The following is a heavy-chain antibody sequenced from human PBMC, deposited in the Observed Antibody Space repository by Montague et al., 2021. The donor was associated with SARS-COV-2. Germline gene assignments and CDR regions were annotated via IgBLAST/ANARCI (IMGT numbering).Heavy chain of an antibody. CDR1: GGSISRSTSS. CDR3: ARLPLVSSWSRAAGYYYYGMDV. Sequence: SETLSLTRTVSGGSISRSTSSWAWIRQPPGKGLEWIGSISYTGSTYYXPSLKSRVTISVDTSRNQFSLRLSSVTAADTSAYYCARLPLVSSWSRAAGYYYYGMDVWGQGTTVTVSS. CDR2: ISYTGST. J-gene: IGHJ6*02. V-gene: IGHV4-39*01. D-gene: IGHD6-13*01.